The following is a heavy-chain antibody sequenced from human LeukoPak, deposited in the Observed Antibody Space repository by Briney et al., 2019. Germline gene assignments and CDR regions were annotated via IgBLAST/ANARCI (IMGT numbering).Heavy chain of an antibody. V-gene: IGHV3-53*05. CDR3: ARASYCGGDCSVLDAFDI. D-gene: IGHD2-21*02. Sequence: GGSLRLSCAASEFTFTNYWMSWVRQAPGKGLEWVSVIYSGGSTYYADSVKGRFTISRDNSKNTLYLQMNSLRAEDTAVYYCARASYCGGDCSVLDAFDIWGQGTMVTVSS. CDR2: IYSGGST. J-gene: IGHJ3*02. CDR1: EFTFTNYW.